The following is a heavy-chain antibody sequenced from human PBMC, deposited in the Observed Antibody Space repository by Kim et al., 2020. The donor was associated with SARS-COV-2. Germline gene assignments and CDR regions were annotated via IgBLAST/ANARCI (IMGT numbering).Heavy chain of an antibody. Sequence: SETLSLTCTVSGGSISFYYWSWIRQPPGKGLEWIGYIYYSGSTNYNPSFKSRVTISVDTSKNQFSLKLSSVTAADTAVYYCARDFGSGRTPLGYWGQGTLVTVSS. D-gene: IGHD6-19*01. CDR1: GGSISFYY. CDR3: ARDFGSGRTPLGY. V-gene: IGHV4-59*01. CDR2: IYYSGST. J-gene: IGHJ4*02.